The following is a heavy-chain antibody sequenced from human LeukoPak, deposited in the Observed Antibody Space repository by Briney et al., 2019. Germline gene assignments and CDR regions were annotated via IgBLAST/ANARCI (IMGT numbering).Heavy chain of an antibody. D-gene: IGHD3-3*01. CDR3: ARLAIFGVVSTLGY. CDR1: GYTFTSYG. V-gene: IGHV1-18*01. Sequence: ASVKVSCKASGYTFTSYGISWVRQAPGQGLEWMGWISAYNGNTNYAQKLQGRVTMTTDTSTSTAYMELRSLRSDDTAVYYCARLAIFGVVSTLGYWGQGTLVTVSS. CDR2: ISAYNGNT. J-gene: IGHJ4*02.